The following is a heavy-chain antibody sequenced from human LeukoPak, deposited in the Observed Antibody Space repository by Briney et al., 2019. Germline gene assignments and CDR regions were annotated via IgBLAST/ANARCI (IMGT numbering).Heavy chain of an antibody. CDR1: GGTFSSYA. V-gene: IGHV1-69*13. CDR3: ASLTGTTFANWFDP. D-gene: IGHD1-7*01. Sequence: SVKVSCKASGGTFSSYAISWVRQAPGQGLEWMGGIIPIFGTANYAQKFQGRVTITADESTSTAYMELSSLRSEDTAVYYCASLTGTTFANWFDPWGQGTLVTVSS. J-gene: IGHJ5*02. CDR2: IIPIFGTA.